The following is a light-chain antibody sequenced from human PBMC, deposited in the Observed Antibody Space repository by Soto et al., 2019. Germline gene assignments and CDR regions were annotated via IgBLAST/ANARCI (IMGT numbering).Light chain of an antibody. CDR2: DAS. J-gene: IGKJ4*01. V-gene: IGKV1-13*02. CDR3: QQFNSYP. CDR1: QGISSA. Sequence: AIQLTQSPSPLSASVGDRVTITCRASQGISSALAWYQQKPGKAPKLLIYDASSLESGVPSRFSGSGSGTDFTLTISSLQPEDFATYYCQQFNSYPFGGGTKVEIK.